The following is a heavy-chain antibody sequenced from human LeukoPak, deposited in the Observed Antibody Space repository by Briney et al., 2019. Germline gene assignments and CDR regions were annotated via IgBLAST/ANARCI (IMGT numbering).Heavy chain of an antibody. CDR1: GGTFSSYA. J-gene: IGHJ3*02. V-gene: IGHV1-69*01. Sequence: ASVKVSCKASGGTFSSYAISWVRQAPGPGLEWMGGIIPIFGTANYAQKFQGRVTITADESTSTAYMELSSLRSEDTAVYYCARDGHCSSTSCDAFDIWGQGTMVTVSS. CDR3: ARDGHCSSTSCDAFDI. D-gene: IGHD2-2*01. CDR2: IIPIFGTA.